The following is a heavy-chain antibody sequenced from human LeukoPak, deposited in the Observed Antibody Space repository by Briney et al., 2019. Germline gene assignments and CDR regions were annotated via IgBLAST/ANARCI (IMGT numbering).Heavy chain of an antibody. J-gene: IGHJ4*02. V-gene: IGHV3-7*05. CDR1: GFTLSSHW. CDR2: IKQDGSEQ. D-gene: IGHD6-19*01. CDR3: ARESAGGPDY. Sequence: SGGSLRLSCVASGFTLSSHWMSLVRQAPGKGLEWVANIKQDGSEQYYVDSVRGRFTISRDNAKNSVYLQMESLTAEDTAIYCGARESAGGPDYWGQGTLVTVSS.